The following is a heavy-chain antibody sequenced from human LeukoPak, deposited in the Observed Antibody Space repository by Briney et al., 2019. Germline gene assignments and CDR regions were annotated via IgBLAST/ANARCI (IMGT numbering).Heavy chain of an antibody. CDR2: ISSSGGTM. D-gene: IGHD3-10*01. CDR1: GFTFSSYE. Sequence: PGGSLRLSCAASGFTFSSYEMNWVRQAPARGLEWLSYISSSGGTMYYADSVKSRFTISRDNAKNSLYLQMSSLRVEDTAVYYCARAGRVAASGWGRHFDLWGRGTLVTVSS. J-gene: IGHJ2*01. V-gene: IGHV3-48*03. CDR3: ARAGRVAASGWGRHFDL.